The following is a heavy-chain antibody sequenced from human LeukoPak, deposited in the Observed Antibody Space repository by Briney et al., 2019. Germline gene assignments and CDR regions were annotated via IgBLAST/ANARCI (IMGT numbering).Heavy chain of an antibody. V-gene: IGHV4-59*01. CDR2: IYYTGNT. J-gene: IGHJ4*02. D-gene: IGHD2-15*01. CDR3: ARGRVAYSAYYFDY. CDR1: GDSITNYF. Sequence: SETLSLTCTVSGDSITNYFRSWIRQPPGKGLEWIGYIYYTGNTNYKLSLKSRVTISVDTSTNQFSLRLRSVTAADTAVYYCARGRVAYSAYYFDYWGRGTLVTVSS.